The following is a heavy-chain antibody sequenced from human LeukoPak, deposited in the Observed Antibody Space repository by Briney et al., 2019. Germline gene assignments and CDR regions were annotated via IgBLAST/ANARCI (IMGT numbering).Heavy chain of an antibody. V-gene: IGHV3-23*01. J-gene: IGHJ4*02. CDR2: ISGSTYSI. D-gene: IGHD2-2*01. CDR3: ARGLGYCTSTTCLLPFDY. CDR1: GFTFGSYA. Sequence: QTGGSLRLSCAASGFTFGSYAMTWVRQAPGKGLEWVSAISGSTYSIYYADSVKGRFTVSRDNSKNTLYLQMNSLRAEDTAMYYCARGLGYCTSTTCLLPFDYWGQGTLVTVSS.